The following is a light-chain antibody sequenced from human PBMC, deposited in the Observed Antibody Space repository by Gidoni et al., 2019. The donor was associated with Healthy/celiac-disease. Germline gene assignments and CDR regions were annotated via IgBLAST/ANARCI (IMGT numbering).Light chain of an antibody. CDR1: QGISSY. V-gene: IGKV1-9*01. Sequence: DIQLTQSPSFLSASVGDRVTITCRASQGISSYLAWYQQKPGKAPKLLIYAASTLQSGVPSRFSGSGSGTEFTLTISSLQPEDFATYYCQQLTSITFGQGTRLEIK. CDR3: QQLTSIT. J-gene: IGKJ5*01. CDR2: AAS.